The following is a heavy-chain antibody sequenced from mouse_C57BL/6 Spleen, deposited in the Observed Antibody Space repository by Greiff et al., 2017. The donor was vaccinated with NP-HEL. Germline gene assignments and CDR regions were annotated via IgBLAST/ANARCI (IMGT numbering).Heavy chain of an antibody. Sequence: QVQLKQPGAELVKPGASVKLSCKASGYTFTSYWMHWVKQRPGQGLEWIGMIHPNSGSTTYTAKIKSKATLTVDKSSSTAYMQLSSLTSEDSAVYYCARGGTSYSNYYAMDDWGQGTSVTVSS. CDR1: GYTFTSYW. J-gene: IGHJ4*01. V-gene: IGHV1-64*01. CDR2: IHPNSGST. CDR3: ARGGTSYSNYYAMDD. D-gene: IGHD2-5*01.